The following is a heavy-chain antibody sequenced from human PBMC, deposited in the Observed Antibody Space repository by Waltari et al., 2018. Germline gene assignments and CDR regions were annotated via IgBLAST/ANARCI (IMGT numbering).Heavy chain of an antibody. J-gene: IGHJ4*02. D-gene: IGHD3-10*01. V-gene: IGHV4-39*07. Sequence: QLQLLESGPGLVKPSETLSLTCTVSGDSVINSNYSWGCIRQPPGKGLEWIGNIYYSGGSSYNPSLKSRVIISVDTSKNQFSVRLTSVTAADTAVFYCARLSPPMWVRGVKGGYYFDYWGPGTLVTVSS. CDR2: IYYSGGS. CDR1: GDSVINSNYS. CDR3: ARLSPPMWVRGVKGGYYFDY.